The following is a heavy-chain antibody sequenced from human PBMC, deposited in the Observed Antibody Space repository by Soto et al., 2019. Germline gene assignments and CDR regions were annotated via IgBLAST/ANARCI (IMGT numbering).Heavy chain of an antibody. D-gene: IGHD3-10*01. Sequence: SEPLSLTCTVCGVSVSSDTYYWRWIPEHPGEGLGWIGHIPCSGGAGYRPTLEGRVTISADTSKNQFTLMRSYVTAVDTALYCCVKGGSHWFGPWGQGVLVTVSS. J-gene: IGHJ5*02. CDR3: VKGGSHWFGP. CDR2: IPCSGGA. V-gene: IGHV4-61*01. CDR1: GVSVSSDTYY.